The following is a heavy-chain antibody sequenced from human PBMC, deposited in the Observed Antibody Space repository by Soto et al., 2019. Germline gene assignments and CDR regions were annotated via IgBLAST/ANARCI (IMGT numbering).Heavy chain of an antibody. Sequence: QVQLQESGPGLVKPSETLSLTCTVSGGSISSYYWSWIRQPPGKGLEWIGYIYYSGSTNYNPSLKSRVTISVDTSKNPFSLKLTSVTAADTAVYYCARVSAGYWYFDLWGRGTLVTVSS. J-gene: IGHJ2*01. V-gene: IGHV4-59*01. D-gene: IGHD6-19*01. CDR2: IYYSGST. CDR3: ARVSAGYWYFDL. CDR1: GGSISSYY.